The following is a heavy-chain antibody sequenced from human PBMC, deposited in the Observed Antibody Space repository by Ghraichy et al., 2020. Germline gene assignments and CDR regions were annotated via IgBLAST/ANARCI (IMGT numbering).Heavy chain of an antibody. D-gene: IGHD1-26*01. CDR2: INPNSGGT. CDR1: GYTFTDYY. Sequence: ASVKVSCKASGYTFTDYYIHWVRQAPGQGLEWMGWINPNSGGTNSAQKFQGRVIMTRDASASSVYMQLTRLLYDDTAVYYCARAKSGSYEPNWFDPWGQGTLVTVFS. J-gene: IGHJ5*02. CDR3: ARAKSGSYEPNWFDP. V-gene: IGHV1-2*02.